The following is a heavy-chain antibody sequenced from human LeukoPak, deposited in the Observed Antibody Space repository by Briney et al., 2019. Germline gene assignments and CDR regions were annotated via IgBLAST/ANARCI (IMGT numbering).Heavy chain of an antibody. V-gene: IGHV4-39*07. CDR2: IYYSGST. CDR3: ARRVARTGIYAFDI. CDR1: GGSISSSSYY. D-gene: IGHD1-1*01. Sequence: SETLSLTCTVSGGSISSSSYYWGWIRQPPGKGLEWIGSIYYSGSTYYNPSLKSRVTISVDTSKNQFSLKLSSVTAADTAVYYCARRVARTGIYAFDIWGQGTMVTVSS. J-gene: IGHJ3*02.